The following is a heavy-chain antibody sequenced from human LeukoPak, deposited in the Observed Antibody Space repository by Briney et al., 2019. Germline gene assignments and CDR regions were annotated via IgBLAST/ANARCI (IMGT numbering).Heavy chain of an antibody. CDR1: GYTFTGYY. CDR2: INPNSGGT. D-gene: IGHD2-8*01. Sequence: ASVKVSCKASGYTFTGYYMHWVRQAPGQGLEWMGWINPNSGGTNYAQKFQGRVTMTRDTSISTAYMELSRLRSDDTAVYYCARVPCTSSTCVNWFDPWGQGTLVTVSS. V-gene: IGHV1-2*02. J-gene: IGHJ5*02. CDR3: ARVPCTSSTCVNWFDP.